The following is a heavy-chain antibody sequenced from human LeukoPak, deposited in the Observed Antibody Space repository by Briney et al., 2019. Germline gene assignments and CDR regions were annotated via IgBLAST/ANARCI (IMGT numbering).Heavy chain of an antibody. CDR1: GGSISSSSYY. Sequence: SETLSLTCTVSGGSISSSSYYWGWIRQPPGKGLEWIGSIYYSGSTYYNPSLKSRVTISVDKSKNQFSLKLSSVTAADTAVYYCARYSNYGDYYYYYMDVWGKGTTVTVSS. CDR3: ARYSNYGDYYYYYMDV. V-gene: IGHV4-39*07. CDR2: IYYSGST. D-gene: IGHD4-11*01. J-gene: IGHJ6*03.